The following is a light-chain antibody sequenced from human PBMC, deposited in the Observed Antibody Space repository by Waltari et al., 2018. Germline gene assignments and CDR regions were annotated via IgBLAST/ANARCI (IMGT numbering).Light chain of an antibody. CDR2: GAS. CDR3: QHYLRLPAT. V-gene: IGKV3-20*01. CDR1: QSVTRT. Sequence: SCRASQSVTRTLAWYQQKPGQAPRLLIYGASNRATGIPDRFSGSGSGTDFSLTISRLEPEDFAVYYCQHYLRLPATFGQGTKVEIK. J-gene: IGKJ1*01.